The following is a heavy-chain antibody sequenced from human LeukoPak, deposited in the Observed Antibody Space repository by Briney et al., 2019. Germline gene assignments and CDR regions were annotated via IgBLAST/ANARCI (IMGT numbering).Heavy chain of an antibody. Sequence: GGSLRLSCAASGFTFSSYAMHWVRQAPGKGLEWVAVISYDGSNKYYADSVKGRFTISRDNSKNTLYLQMNSLRAEDTAVYYCARVKSYYYGSGSSYYFDYWGQGALVTASS. V-gene: IGHV3-30-3*01. J-gene: IGHJ4*02. CDR2: ISYDGSNK. CDR1: GFTFSSYA. CDR3: ARVKSYYYGSGSSYYFDY. D-gene: IGHD3-10*01.